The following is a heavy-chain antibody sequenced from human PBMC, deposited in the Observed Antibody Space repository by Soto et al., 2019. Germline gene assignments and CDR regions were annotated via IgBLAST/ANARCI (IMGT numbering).Heavy chain of an antibody. D-gene: IGHD3-3*01. V-gene: IGHV4-30-4*01. J-gene: IGHJ5*02. CDR3: AIYNYDFWSGYLNWFDP. CDR1: GGSISSGDYY. CDR2: TYYSGST. Sequence: PSETLSLTCTVSGGSISSGDYYWSWIRQPPGKGLEWIGYTYYSGSTYYNPSLKSRVTISVDTSKNQFSLKLSSVTAADTAVYYCAIYNYDFWSGYLNWFDPWGQGTLVTVSS.